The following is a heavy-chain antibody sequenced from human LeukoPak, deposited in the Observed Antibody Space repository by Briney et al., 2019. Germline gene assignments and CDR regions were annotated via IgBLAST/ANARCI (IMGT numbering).Heavy chain of an antibody. J-gene: IGHJ6*02. Sequence: SETLSLTYAVYGGSFSGYYWSWIRQPPGKGLEWIGYIYYSGSTNYNPSLKSRVTISVDTSKNQFSLKLSSVTAADTAVYYCARNMGAHTYYYGMDVWGQGTTVTVSS. D-gene: IGHD1-26*01. CDR1: GGSFSGYY. V-gene: IGHV4-59*08. CDR3: ARNMGAHTYYYGMDV. CDR2: IYYSGST.